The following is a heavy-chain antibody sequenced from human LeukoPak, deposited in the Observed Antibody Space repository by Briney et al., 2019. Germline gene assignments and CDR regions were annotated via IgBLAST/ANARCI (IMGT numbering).Heavy chain of an antibody. CDR2: TSRSGSTM. D-gene: IGHD3-10*01. J-gene: IGHJ4*02. CDR3: ARSITMVRGVYRAQLLDY. V-gene: IGHV3-48*04. CDR1: GFTFSTYS. Sequence: GGSLRLSCAASGFTFSTYSMNWVRQAPGKGLEWVSYTSRSGSTMYYADSVKGRFTISRDNAKNSLYLQMNSLRAADTAVYYCARSITMVRGVYRAQLLDYWGQGTLVTVSS.